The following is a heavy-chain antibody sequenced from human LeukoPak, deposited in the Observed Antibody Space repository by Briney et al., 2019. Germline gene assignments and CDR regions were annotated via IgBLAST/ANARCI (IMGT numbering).Heavy chain of an antibody. CDR1: GFTFSSYG. D-gene: IGHD3-22*01. J-gene: IGHJ4*02. V-gene: IGHV3-33*01. CDR3: ARGNGPIVVKDY. Sequence: PGRSLRLSCAASGFTFSSYGMHWVRQAPGKGLEWVAVIWYDGSNKYYADSVKGRFTISRDNSKNTLYLQMNSLRAEDTAVYYCARGNGPIVVKDYWGQGTLVTVSS. CDR2: IWYDGSNK.